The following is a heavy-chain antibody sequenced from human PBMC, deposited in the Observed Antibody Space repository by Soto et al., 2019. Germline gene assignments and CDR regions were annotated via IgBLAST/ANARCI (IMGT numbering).Heavy chain of an antibody. CDR1: GFTFSRYG. Sequence: QVQLVESGGGVAQPGTSLRLSCAASGFTFSRYGMHWVRQAPGKGLGWVAMIWYDGSHKNYGDSVKGRFTISRDNPKNTLFLLMYSLRVEDTALYYWARDRRDDRGNGFDPWGQGIMVTVSS. J-gene: IGHJ5*02. D-gene: IGHD3-10*01. CDR2: IWYDGSHK. V-gene: IGHV3-33*01. CDR3: ARDRRDDRGNGFDP.